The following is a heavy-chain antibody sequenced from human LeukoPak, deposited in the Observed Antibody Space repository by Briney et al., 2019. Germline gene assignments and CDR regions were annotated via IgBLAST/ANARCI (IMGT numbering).Heavy chain of an antibody. CDR3: ARHAARGYALNWFDP. J-gene: IGHJ5*02. V-gene: IGHV4-59*08. CDR2: IYYSGST. Sequence: SSETLSLTCTVSGGSISSYYWSWIRQPPGKGLEWIGYIYYSGSTNYNPSLKSRVTISVDTSKNQFSLKLSSVTAADTAVYYCARHAARGYALNWFDPWGQGTLVTVSS. D-gene: IGHD5-12*01. CDR1: GGSISSYY.